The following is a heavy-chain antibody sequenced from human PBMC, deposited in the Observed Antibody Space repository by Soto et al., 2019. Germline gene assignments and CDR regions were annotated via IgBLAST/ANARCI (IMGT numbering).Heavy chain of an antibody. CDR1: GGSISSYY. D-gene: IGHD2-2*01. Sequence: QVQLQESGPGLVKPSETLSLTCTVSGGSISSYYWSWIRQPPGKGLEWIGYIYYSGSTNYNPSLKSRVTISVDTSKNQFSLKLSSVTAADTAVYSCARGMIVLVPAAMFWFDPWGQGTLVTVSS. CDR3: ARGMIVLVPAAMFWFDP. J-gene: IGHJ5*02. CDR2: IYYSGST. V-gene: IGHV4-59*01.